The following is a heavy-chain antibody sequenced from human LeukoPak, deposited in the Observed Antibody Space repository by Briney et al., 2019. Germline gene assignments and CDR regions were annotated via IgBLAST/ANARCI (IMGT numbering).Heavy chain of an antibody. CDR3: ARGTDFGYDP. CDR2: IDTKSGGT. CDR1: GYTFTDHH. V-gene: IGHV1-2*02. Sequence: ASVKVSCKASGYTFTDHHLHLVRQPPGQGLEWMGWIDTKSGGTLYAQKFQERITMTRDTSITTAYMGLSRLTSDDTAVYYCARGTDFGYDPWGQGTLVTVSS. J-gene: IGHJ5*02. D-gene: IGHD4-17*01.